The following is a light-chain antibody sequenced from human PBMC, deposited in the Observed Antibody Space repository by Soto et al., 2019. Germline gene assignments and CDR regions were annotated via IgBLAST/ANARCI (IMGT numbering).Light chain of an antibody. Sequence: EIVMTQSPATLSLSPGERATLSCRASQSVGKYLVWYQQKPGQAPRLLIYDASNRATGIPARFSGSGSGTDFTLTISGLEPEDVAVYYCQQRGNRPPWTFGQGTKVEIK. CDR2: DAS. V-gene: IGKV3-11*01. CDR1: QSVGKY. CDR3: QQRGNRPPWT. J-gene: IGKJ1*01.